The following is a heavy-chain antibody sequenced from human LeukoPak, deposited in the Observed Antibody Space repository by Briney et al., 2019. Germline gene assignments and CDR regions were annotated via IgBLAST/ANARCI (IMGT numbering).Heavy chain of an antibody. CDR2: IRYDGSNK. D-gene: IGHD6-6*01. Sequence: GGSLRLSCAASELTFSNYGMHWVRQAPGKGLEWVAFIRYDGSNKYYADSVKGRFSISRDNSNNTLYLQMNGLRAEDTAVYYCAKTYSSSSSYYYYYYMDVWGKGTTVSVSS. V-gene: IGHV3-30*02. CDR3: AKTYSSSSSYYYYYYMDV. CDR1: ELTFSNYG. J-gene: IGHJ6*03.